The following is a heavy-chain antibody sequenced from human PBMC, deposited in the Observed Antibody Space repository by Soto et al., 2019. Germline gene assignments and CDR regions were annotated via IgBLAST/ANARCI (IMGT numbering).Heavy chain of an antibody. CDR3: ARTRMEWALYFDN. Sequence: EVQLVESGGGLIQPGGSLRLSCAASGFTFSDSGMNWVRRAPGKGLEWISYISSSSRTIYYAASVEGRFTISRDNVRNAVHLQLNNLRGEDTGVYYCARTRMEWALYFDNCGLGALVTFSS. J-gene: IGHJ4*02. CDR1: GFTFSDSG. D-gene: IGHD3-3*01. V-gene: IGHV3-48*01. CDR2: ISSSSRTI.